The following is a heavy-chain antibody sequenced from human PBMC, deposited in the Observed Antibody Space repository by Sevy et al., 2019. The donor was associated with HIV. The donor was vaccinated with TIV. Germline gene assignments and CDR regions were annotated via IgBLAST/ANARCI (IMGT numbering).Heavy chain of an antibody. D-gene: IGHD5-18*01. CDR1: GGSFSGYY. J-gene: IGHJ4*02. V-gene: IGHV4-34*01. Sequence: SETLSLTCAVYGGSFSGYYWSWIRQPPGKGLEWIGEINHSGSTNYNSSLKSRVNISVDTSKNQFSLKLSSVTAADTAVYHCARASLTRRDGYKLGKYFDYWGQGTLVTVSS. CDR2: INHSGST. CDR3: ARASLTRRDGYKLGKYFDY.